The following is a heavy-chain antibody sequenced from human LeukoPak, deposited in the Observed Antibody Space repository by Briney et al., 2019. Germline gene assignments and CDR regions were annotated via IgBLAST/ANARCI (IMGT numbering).Heavy chain of an antibody. J-gene: IGHJ3*02. V-gene: IGHV3-23*01. Sequence: GGSLRLSCAASGFTFSSYGMSWVRQAPGKGLEWVSAISGSGGSTYYADSVKGRFTISRDNSKNTLYLQMNSLRADDTAVYYCANGADPPHAFDIWGQGTMVTVSS. CDR3: ANGADPPHAFDI. CDR2: ISGSGGST. CDR1: GFTFSSYG.